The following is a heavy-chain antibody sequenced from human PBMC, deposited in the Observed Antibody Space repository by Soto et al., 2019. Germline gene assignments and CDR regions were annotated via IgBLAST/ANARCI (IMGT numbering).Heavy chain of an antibody. CDR2: IYSGGST. V-gene: IGHV3-53*01. J-gene: IGHJ2*01. D-gene: IGHD2-2*01. CDR3: ARGGVVGSKGDIVVVPAAHYWYFDL. CDR1: GFTVSSNY. Sequence: GGSLRLSCAASGFTVSSNYMSWVRQAPGKGLEWVSVIYSGGSTYYADSVKGRFTISRDNSKNTLYLQMNSLRAEDTAVYYCARGGVVGSKGDIVVVPAAHYWYFDLWGRGTLVTVSS.